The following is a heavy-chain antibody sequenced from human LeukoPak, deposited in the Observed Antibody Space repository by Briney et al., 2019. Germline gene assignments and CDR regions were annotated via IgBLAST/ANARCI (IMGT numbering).Heavy chain of an antibody. CDR3: AKGRGGSGWTGFDY. CDR1: GFTFSSYA. J-gene: IGHJ4*02. V-gene: IGHV3-23*01. CDR2: ISGSGGST. Sequence: GGSLRLSCAASGFTFSSYAMSWVRQAPGKGLEWVSVISGSGGSTYYADSVKGRFTIARDNSKNTLYLQMNSLRAEDTAVYYCAKGRGGSGWTGFDYWGQGTLVTVSS. D-gene: IGHD6-19*01.